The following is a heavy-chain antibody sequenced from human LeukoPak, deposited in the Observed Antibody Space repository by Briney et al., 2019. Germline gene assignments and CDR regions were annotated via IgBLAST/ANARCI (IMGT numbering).Heavy chain of an antibody. CDR2: INPNSGGT. J-gene: IGHJ4*02. D-gene: IGHD5-18*01. V-gene: IGHV1-2*02. CDR3: ARAPRRGYSYGYGGDY. CDR1: GYTFTGYY. Sequence: ASVKVSCKASGYTFTGYYMHWVRQAPGQGLEWMGWINPNSGGTNYAQKFQGRVTMPRDTSISTAYMELSRLRSDDTAVYYCARAPRRGYSYGYGGDYWGQGTLVTVSS.